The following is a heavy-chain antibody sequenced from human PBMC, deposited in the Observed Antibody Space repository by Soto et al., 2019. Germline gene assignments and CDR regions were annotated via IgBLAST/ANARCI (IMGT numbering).Heavy chain of an antibody. D-gene: IGHD3-10*01. J-gene: IGHJ4*02. CDR3: AREYASGSRFDY. Sequence: QVQLVQSGAEVKKPGASVKVAFKAYGYTFTCYGISWVRQAHGQGLEWMGWIRAYNGKTNYAQKLQGRVTMTTDTSTSTAYMELRSLRSDDTAVYYCAREYASGSRFDYWGQGTLVTVSS. V-gene: IGHV1-18*01. CDR2: IRAYNGKT. CDR1: GYTFTCYG.